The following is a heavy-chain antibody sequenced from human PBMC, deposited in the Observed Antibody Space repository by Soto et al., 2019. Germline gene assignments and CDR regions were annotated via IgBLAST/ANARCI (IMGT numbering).Heavy chain of an antibody. V-gene: IGHV4-59*01. Sequence: SETLSLTCTVSGGSISSYYWSWIRQPPGKGLEWIGYIYYSGSTNYNPSLKSRVTISVDTSKNQFSLKLSSVTAADTAVYYCARDRNPGYSSSGFDPWGQGTLVTVSS. CDR1: GGSISSYY. CDR2: IYYSGST. J-gene: IGHJ5*02. D-gene: IGHD6-13*01. CDR3: ARDRNPGYSSSGFDP.